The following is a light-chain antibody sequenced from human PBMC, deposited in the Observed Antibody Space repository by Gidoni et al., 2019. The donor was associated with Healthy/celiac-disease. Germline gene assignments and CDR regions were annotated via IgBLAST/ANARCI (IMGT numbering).Light chain of an antibody. CDR2: QDS. Sequence: SYEPTQPPSMSVSPGQTHSITCSEDKWGDKYACWYQQKPGQSPVLDIYQDSKRPSGIPERFSGSNSGNTATLTISGTQAMDEADYYCQAWDSSHVVFGGGTKLTVL. CDR1: KWGDKY. CDR3: QAWDSSHVV. V-gene: IGLV3-1*01. J-gene: IGLJ2*01.